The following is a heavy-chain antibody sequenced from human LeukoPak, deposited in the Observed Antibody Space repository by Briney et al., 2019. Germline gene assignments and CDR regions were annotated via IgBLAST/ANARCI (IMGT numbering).Heavy chain of an antibody. CDR2: IVVGSGNT. CDR1: GFTFSSSA. CDR3: ATDVAAAGTEFQH. V-gene: IGHV1-58*02. D-gene: IGHD6-13*01. Sequence: SVKVSCKASGFTFSSSAMQWVRQARGQRLEWIGWIVVGSGNTNYAQKFQERVTITRDMSTSTAYMELSSLRSEDTAVYYCATDVAAAGTEFQHWGQGTLVTVSS. J-gene: IGHJ1*01.